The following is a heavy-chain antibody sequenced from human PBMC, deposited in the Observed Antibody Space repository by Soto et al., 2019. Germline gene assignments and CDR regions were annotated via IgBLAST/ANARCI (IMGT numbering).Heavy chain of an antibody. CDR1: GGSISSGGYS. D-gene: IGHD5-12*01. V-gene: IGHV4-30-2*01. Sequence: SETLSLTCAVSGGSISSGGYSCNWIRQPPGKGLEWIGYIYHSGSTYYNPSLKSRVTISVDRSKNQFSLKLSSVTAADTAVYYCVRDSPIGSTYSGYDGIDYWGQGTLVTVSS. CDR3: VRDSPIGSTYSGYDGIDY. CDR2: IYHSGST. J-gene: IGHJ4*02.